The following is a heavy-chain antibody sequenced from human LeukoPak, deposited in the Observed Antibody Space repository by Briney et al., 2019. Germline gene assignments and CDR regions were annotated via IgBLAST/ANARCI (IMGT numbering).Heavy chain of an antibody. CDR3: AALAGYCSGGSCYRGRVLKDY. D-gene: IGHD2-15*01. V-gene: IGHV4-34*01. CDR1: SGSFSGYY. Sequence: SETLSLTCAVYSGSFSGYYWSWIRQPPGKGLEWIGEINHSGSTNYNPSLKSRVTISVDTSKNQFSLKLSSVTAADTAVYYCAALAGYCSGGSCYRGRVLKDYWGQGTLVTVSS. J-gene: IGHJ4*02. CDR2: INHSGST.